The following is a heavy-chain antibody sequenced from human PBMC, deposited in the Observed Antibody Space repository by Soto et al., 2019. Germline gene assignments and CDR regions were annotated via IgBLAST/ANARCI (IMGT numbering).Heavy chain of an antibody. D-gene: IGHD3-10*01. J-gene: IGHJ4*02. CDR1: GGSISSYY. V-gene: IGHV4-59*01. CDR3: ARGGPMVRGAFFDY. CDR2: IYYSGST. Sequence: SETLSLTCTVSGGSISSYYWSWIRQPPGKGLEWIGYIYYSGSTNYNPSLKSRVTISVDTSKNQFSPKLSSVTAADTAVYYCARGGPMVRGAFFDYWGQGTLVTVSS.